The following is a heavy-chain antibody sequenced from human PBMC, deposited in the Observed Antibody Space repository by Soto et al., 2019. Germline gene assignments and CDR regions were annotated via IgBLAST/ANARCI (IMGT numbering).Heavy chain of an antibody. Sequence: VSGATLVNPTQTLTLTCTFSGFSLSTSGVGVGWIRQPPGKALEWLALIYWNDDKRYSPSLKSRLTITKDTSKNQVVLTMTNMDPVDTATYYCAHEPRRYYYDSSGYYSSPDAFDIWGQGTMVTVSS. CDR1: GFSLSTSGVG. V-gene: IGHV2-5*01. J-gene: IGHJ3*02. CDR3: AHEPRRYYYDSSGYYSSPDAFDI. CDR2: IYWNDDK. D-gene: IGHD3-22*01.